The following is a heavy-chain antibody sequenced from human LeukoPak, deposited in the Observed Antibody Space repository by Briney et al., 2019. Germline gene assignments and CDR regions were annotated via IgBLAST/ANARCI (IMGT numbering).Heavy chain of an antibody. V-gene: IGHV1-2*02. CDR3: ARAGGRSWFDP. Sequence: GASVKVSCKASGYTFTGYYMHWVRQAPGQGLEWMGWINPKSGGANYAQKFQGSVTMTRDTSISTAYMELRRLRSDDTAVYYCARAGGRSWFDPWGQGTLVTVSS. J-gene: IGHJ5*02. CDR1: GYTFTGYY. CDR2: INPKSGGA.